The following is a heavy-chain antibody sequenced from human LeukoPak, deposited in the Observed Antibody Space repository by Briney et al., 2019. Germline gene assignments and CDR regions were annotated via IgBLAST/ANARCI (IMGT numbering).Heavy chain of an antibody. D-gene: IGHD3-10*01. CDR2: IRYDGSNK. CDR3: AKSIGITMVRGVS. Sequence: GGSLRLSCAASGFTFSSYGTHWVRQAPGKGLEWVAFIRYDGSNKYYADSVKGRFTISRDNSKNTLYLQMNSLRAEDTAVYYCAKSIGITMVRGVSWGQGTLVTVSS. V-gene: IGHV3-30*02. CDR1: GFTFSSYG. J-gene: IGHJ5*02.